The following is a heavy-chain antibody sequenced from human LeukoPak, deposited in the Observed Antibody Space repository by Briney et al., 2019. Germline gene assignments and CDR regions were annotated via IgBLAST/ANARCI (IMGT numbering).Heavy chain of an antibody. CDR1: GFTFDDYV. V-gene: IGHV3-20*04. D-gene: IGHD1-26*01. J-gene: IGHJ4*02. CDR2: VNWSGGST. Sequence: GGSLRLSCAASGFTFDDYVMSWVRRAPGKGLELVSSVNWSGGSTAYADSVKGRFTISRDNAKNSLYLQMNSLRAEDTALYYCTRGSGSYPDYWGQGTLVTVSS. CDR3: TRGSGSYPDY.